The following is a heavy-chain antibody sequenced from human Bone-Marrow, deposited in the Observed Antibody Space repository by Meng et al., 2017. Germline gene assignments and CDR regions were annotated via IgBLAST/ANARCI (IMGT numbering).Heavy chain of an antibody. V-gene: IGHV1-46*01. CDR3: AAEGATLKNFDY. CDR1: GYTFTGHY. CDR2: INPTGSTT. J-gene: IGHJ4*02. Sequence: QVQLVHSGAEVKKSGAPVKVSCKASGYTFTGHYMHWVRQAPGQGLEWMGCINPTGSTTKYSQTFRGRVTMTRDTSTSTVSMELSSLRSEDTAVYFCAAEGATLKNFDYWGQGTLVTVSS.